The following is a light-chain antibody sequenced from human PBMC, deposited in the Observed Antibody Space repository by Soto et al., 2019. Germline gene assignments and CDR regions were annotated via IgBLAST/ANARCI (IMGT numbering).Light chain of an antibody. CDR2: ETS. CDR1: QSISSW. J-gene: IGKJ4*02. Sequence: IQVTKSPSTLPASLGARVTITCRASQSISSWLAWYQQKPGKAPKLLIYETSGLESGVPSRFSGSGSGTEFSLTISSLQPDDFATYYCQQYKSFSLTFGGGTKVDIK. V-gene: IGKV1-5*03. CDR3: QQYKSFSLT.